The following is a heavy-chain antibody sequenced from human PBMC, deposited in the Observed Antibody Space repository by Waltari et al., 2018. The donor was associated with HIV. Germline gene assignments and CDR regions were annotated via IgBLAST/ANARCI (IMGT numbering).Heavy chain of an antibody. CDR3: AKVGSSGPLDH. J-gene: IGHJ4*02. CDR2: IWYDGSNE. Sequence: QVHMVESGGGVVQHGRSLRLSWVASGLPFRSFAMHVVRQTPGKGLEWVAGIWYDGSNENYADSVKGRFTISRDNSMDTLYLEMMSLRADDTAKYYCAKVGSSGPLDHWGQGTLVTVSP. D-gene: IGHD6-19*01. CDR1: GLPFRSFA. V-gene: IGHV3-33*08.